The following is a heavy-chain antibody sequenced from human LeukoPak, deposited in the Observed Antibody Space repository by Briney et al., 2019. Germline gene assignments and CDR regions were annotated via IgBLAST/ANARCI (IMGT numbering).Heavy chain of an antibody. D-gene: IGHD2-2*01. J-gene: IGHJ4*02. Sequence: SGTLSLTCAVSGGSISSSNWWSWVRQTPGKGLEWIWEIYHSGSTNYNPSLKSRVTISVDTSKNQFSLKLSSVTAADTAVYFCLRIYCSSTSCHYFDYWGQGTLVTVSS. V-gene: IGHV4-4*02. CDR3: LRIYCSSTSCHYFDY. CDR2: IYHSGST. CDR1: GGSISSSNW.